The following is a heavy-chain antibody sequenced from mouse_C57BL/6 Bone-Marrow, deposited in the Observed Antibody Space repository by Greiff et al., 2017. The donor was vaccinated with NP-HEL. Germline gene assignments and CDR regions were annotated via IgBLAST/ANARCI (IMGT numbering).Heavy chain of an antibody. CDR2: IDPENGDT. Sequence: EVQLQQSGAELVRPGASVKLSCTASGFNIKDDYMHWVKQRPEQGLEWIGWIDPENGDTEYASKFQGKATITADTSSNTAYLQLSSLTSEDTAVYYCTIFYGNYLAWFAYWGQGTLVTVSA. J-gene: IGHJ3*01. CDR3: TIFYGNYLAWFAY. D-gene: IGHD2-1*01. V-gene: IGHV14-4*01. CDR1: GFNIKDDY.